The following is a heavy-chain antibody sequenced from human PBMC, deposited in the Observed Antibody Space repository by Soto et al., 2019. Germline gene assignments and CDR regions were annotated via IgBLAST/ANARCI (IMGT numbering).Heavy chain of an antibody. Sequence: QVQLVQSGAEVKKPGSSVKVSCKASGGTFSSYAISWVRQAPGQGLEWMGGIIPIFGTANYAQKFQGRVTITGDEATSTAYMELSSLRSEDTAVYYCARDPLGAAGSEYFQHWGQGTLVTVSS. CDR1: GGTFSSYA. CDR2: IIPIFGTA. J-gene: IGHJ1*01. D-gene: IGHD6-13*01. V-gene: IGHV1-69*12. CDR3: ARDPLGAAGSEYFQH.